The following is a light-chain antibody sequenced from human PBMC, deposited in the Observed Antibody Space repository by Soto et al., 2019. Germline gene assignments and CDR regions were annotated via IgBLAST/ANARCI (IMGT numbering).Light chain of an antibody. CDR3: QQYGSSPPDT. CDR1: QSVSSSY. Sequence: EIVLAPSPGTLSLSPGERATLSCRAIQSVSSSYLAWYQQKPGQAPRLLIYGASSRATGIPDRFSGSGSGTDFTLTISRLEPEDFAVYYCQQYGSSPPDTFGQGTKVDIK. CDR2: GAS. J-gene: IGKJ1*01. V-gene: IGKV3-20*01.